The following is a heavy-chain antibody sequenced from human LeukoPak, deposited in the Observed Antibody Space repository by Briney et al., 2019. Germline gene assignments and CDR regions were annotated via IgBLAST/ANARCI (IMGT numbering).Heavy chain of an antibody. Sequence: SETLSLICTVSGDSIRSYYWSWIRQPAGKGLEWIGRIYTSGSTNYNPSLQNRVTMSVDTSKNQFSLRLSSVTAADTAVYYCARSGGSGFQLDNWGQGTLVTVSS. J-gene: IGHJ4*02. CDR1: GDSIRSYY. CDR2: IYTSGST. V-gene: IGHV4-4*07. D-gene: IGHD3-16*01. CDR3: ARSGGSGFQLDN.